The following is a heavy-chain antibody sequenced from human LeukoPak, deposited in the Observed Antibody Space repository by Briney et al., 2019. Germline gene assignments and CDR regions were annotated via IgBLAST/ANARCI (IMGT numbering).Heavy chain of an antibody. V-gene: IGHV5-51*01. CDR1: GSIFTSYW. D-gene: IGHD6-19*01. CDR3: ARRRRSSENWFDP. CDR2: IYPGDSDT. J-gene: IGHJ5*02. Sequence: GASLQISCKGSGSIFTSYWIGWVRQLPGKGLEWMGIIYPGDSDTRYSPSFQGQVTISADKSISTAYLQWSSLKASDTAMYYCARRRRSSENWFDPWGQGTLVTVSS.